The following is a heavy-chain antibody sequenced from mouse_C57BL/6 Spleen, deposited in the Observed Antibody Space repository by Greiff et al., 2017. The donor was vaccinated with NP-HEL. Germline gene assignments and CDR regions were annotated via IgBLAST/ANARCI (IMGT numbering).Heavy chain of an antibody. J-gene: IGHJ3*01. CDR3: ARASLGGRGFAY. CDR1: GYTFTSYW. V-gene: IGHV1-55*01. Sequence: QVQLQQPGAELVKPGASVKMSCKASGYTFTSYWITWVKQRPGQGLEWIGDIYPGSGSTNYNEKFKSKATLTVDTSYSTAYMQLSSLTSEDSAVYYCARASLGGRGFAYWGQGALVTVSA. D-gene: IGHD3-3*01. CDR2: IYPGSGST.